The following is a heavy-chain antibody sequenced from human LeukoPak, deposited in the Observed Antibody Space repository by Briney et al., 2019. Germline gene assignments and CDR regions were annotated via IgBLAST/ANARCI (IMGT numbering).Heavy chain of an antibody. CDR3: ARDAYMRLPYYYYGMDV. CDR1: GGSISSYY. Sequence: SETLSLTCTVSGGSISSYYWSWIRQPPGKGLEWIGYIYYSGSTNYNPSLKSRVTISVDTSKNQFSLKLSSVTAADTAVYYCARDAYMRLPYYYYGMDVWGQGTTVTASS. J-gene: IGHJ6*02. CDR2: IYYSGST. V-gene: IGHV4-59*01. D-gene: IGHD5-18*01.